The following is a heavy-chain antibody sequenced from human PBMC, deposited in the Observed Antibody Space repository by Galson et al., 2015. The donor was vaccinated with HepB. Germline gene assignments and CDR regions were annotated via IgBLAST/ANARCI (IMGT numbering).Heavy chain of an antibody. Sequence: SVKVSCKASGGTFSSYAISWVRQAPGQGLEWMGGIIPIFGTANYAQKFQGRVTITADESTSTAYMELSSLRSEDTAVYYCARDRGGNEYYYDSSGYYRRGPFDYWGQGTLVTVSS. D-gene: IGHD3-22*01. CDR1: GGTFSSYA. V-gene: IGHV1-69*13. CDR3: ARDRGGNEYYYDSSGYYRRGPFDY. J-gene: IGHJ4*02. CDR2: IIPIFGTA.